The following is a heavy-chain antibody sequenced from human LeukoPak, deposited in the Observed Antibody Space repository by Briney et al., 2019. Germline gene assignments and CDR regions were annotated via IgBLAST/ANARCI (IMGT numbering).Heavy chain of an antibody. Sequence: SETLSLTCAVYGGSFSGYYWSWIRQPPGKGLEWIGEINHSGSTNYNPSLKSRVTISVGTSKNQFSLKLSSVTAADTAVYYCARDDFWSGPLFDYWGQGTLVTVSS. CDR3: ARDDFWSGPLFDY. J-gene: IGHJ4*02. V-gene: IGHV4-34*01. CDR2: INHSGST. CDR1: GGSFSGYY. D-gene: IGHD3-3*01.